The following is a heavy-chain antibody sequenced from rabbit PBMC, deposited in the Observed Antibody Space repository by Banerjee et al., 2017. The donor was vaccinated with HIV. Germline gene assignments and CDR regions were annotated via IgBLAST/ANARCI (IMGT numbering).Heavy chain of an antibody. J-gene: IGHJ4*01. D-gene: IGHD4-1*01. Sequence: YASWAKGRFTISRSTSLNTVDLKMTSLTAADTATYFCARDTGAWGDFSLWGPGTLVTVS. CDR3: ARDTGAWGDFSL. V-gene: IGHV1S43*01.